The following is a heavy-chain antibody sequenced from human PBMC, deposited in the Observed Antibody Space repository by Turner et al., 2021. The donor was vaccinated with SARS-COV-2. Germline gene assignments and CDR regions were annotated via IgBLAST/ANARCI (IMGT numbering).Heavy chain of an antibody. CDR3: ATAPPYWTKDISPNWFDP. D-gene: IGHD2-8*01. Sequence: QLVKFGAGGKKLGASVKVSCEVSGYTLIEVSMHWVRMAPGKGLEWVGGFEPEDSETNDAHKFQDRVTMTEHTSTYTAYMKLSSLRSEDTAVYYCATAPPYWTKDISPNWFDPWGQGTLVTVSS. CDR1: GYTLIEVS. CDR2: FEPEDSET. V-gene: IGHV1-24*01. J-gene: IGHJ5*02.